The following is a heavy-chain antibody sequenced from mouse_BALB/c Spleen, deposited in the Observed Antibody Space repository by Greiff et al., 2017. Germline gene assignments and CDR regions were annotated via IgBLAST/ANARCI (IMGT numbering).Heavy chain of an antibody. Sequence: QVQLQQSGPELVKPGASVKISCKASGYAFSSSWMNWVKQRPGQGLEWIGRIYPGDGDTNYNGKFKGKATLTADKSSSTAYMQLSSLTSVDSAVYFCARLGLVFAYWGQGTLVTVSA. J-gene: IGHJ3*01. CDR2: IYPGDGDT. D-gene: IGHD1-1*01. V-gene: IGHV1-82*01. CDR3: ARLGLVFAY. CDR1: GYAFSSSW.